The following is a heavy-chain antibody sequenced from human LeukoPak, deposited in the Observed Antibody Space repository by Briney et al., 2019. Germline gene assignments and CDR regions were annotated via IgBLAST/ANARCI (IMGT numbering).Heavy chain of an antibody. CDR3: ARDTRGIAAAHDY. J-gene: IGHJ4*02. Sequence: ASVKVSCKASGYTFTGYYMHWVRQAPGQGLEWMGWINPNSGGTNYAQKFQGRVTMTRDTSISTAYMELSRLRSDDTAVYYCARDTRGIAAAHDYWGQGTLVTVSS. D-gene: IGHD6-13*01. CDR2: INPNSGGT. V-gene: IGHV1-2*02. CDR1: GYTFTGYY.